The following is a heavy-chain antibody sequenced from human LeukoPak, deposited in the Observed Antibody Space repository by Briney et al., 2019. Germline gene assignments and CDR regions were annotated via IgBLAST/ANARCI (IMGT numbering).Heavy chain of an antibody. CDR3: TKAYSSEVVTPIDY. CDR1: GFTFSSYA. J-gene: IGHJ4*02. V-gene: IGHV3-23*01. CDR2: ISGSGGST. Sequence: GGSLRLSCAASGFTFSSYAMSWVRQAPGKGLEWVSAISGSGGSTYYADSVKGRFTISRDNSKNTLYLQMNSLRAEDTAVYYCTKAYSSEVVTPIDYWGQGTLVTVSS. D-gene: IGHD4-23*01.